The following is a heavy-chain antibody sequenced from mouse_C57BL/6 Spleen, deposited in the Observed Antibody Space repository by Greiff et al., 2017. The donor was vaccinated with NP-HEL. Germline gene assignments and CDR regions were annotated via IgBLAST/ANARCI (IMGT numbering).Heavy chain of an antibody. Sequence: QVQLQQSGPELVKPGASVKFSCKASGYAFSSSWMNWVKQRPGKGLEWIGRIYPGDGDTNSNGKFKGKATLTVDQSSSTAYMQLSSLTSEDSAVYFCARGYDYDVYHWYFDVWGTGTTVTVSS. D-gene: IGHD2-3*01. CDR3: ARGYDYDVYHWYFDV. CDR2: IYPGDGDT. CDR1: GYAFSSSW. J-gene: IGHJ1*03. V-gene: IGHV1-82*01.